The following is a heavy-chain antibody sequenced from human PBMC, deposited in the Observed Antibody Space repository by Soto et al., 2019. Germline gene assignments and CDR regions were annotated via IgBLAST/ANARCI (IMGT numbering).Heavy chain of an antibody. D-gene: IGHD1-26*01. CDR2: ISSSSSFI. CDR1: GCSRSDYS. Sequence: EVQLVESGGGLVKPGGSLRLSCAASGCSRSDYSMNWIRQAPGKGLEWVACISSSSSFIQYAESVKGRFTITRENAKNSLYLQMNSLSAEDTAVYYCAGSSADGRDIWGQGTLVTVSS. CDR3: AGSSADGRDI. J-gene: IGHJ4*02. V-gene: IGHV3-21*01.